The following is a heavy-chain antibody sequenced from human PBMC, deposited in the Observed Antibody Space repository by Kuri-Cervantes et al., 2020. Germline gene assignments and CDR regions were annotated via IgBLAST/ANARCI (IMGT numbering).Heavy chain of an antibody. D-gene: IGHD1-1*01. CDR1: GYTFTGYY. V-gene: IGHV1-2*02. CDR2: INPNSGGT. CDR3: ARDNDAGGDCNC. J-gene: IGHJ4*02. Sequence: ASVKVSCKASGYTFTGYYMHWVRQAPGQGLEWMGWINPNSGGTNYAQTFQGRVTMTRDTSISTAYMELSRLRSDDTAVYYCARDNDAGGDCNCWGQGTLVTVSS.